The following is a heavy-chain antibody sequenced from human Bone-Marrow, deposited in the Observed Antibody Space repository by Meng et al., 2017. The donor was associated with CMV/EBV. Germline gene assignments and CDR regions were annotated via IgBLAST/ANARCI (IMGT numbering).Heavy chain of an antibody. CDR1: GFTFSSYE. CDR2: ISSSGSTI. CDR3: ARPPYYDFWSGYKNPTNWFDP. V-gene: IGHV3-48*03. Sequence: GGSLRLSCAASGFTFSSYEMNWVRQAPGKGLEWVSYISSSGSTIYYADSVKGRFTISRDNAKNSLYLQMNSLRAEGTAVYYCARPPYYDFWSGYKNPTNWFDPCGQGTLVTVSS. J-gene: IGHJ5*02. D-gene: IGHD3-3*01.